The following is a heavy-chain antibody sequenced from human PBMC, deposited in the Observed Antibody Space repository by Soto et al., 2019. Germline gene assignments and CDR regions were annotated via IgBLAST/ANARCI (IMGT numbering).Heavy chain of an antibody. CDR2: IYHTGTT. D-gene: IGHD3-22*01. CDR3: ARGGNYYDSSGSSWFDL. J-gene: IGHJ5*02. V-gene: IGHV4-30-2*01. Sequence: PSETLSLTCTVSGGSINSGGYSWTWIRQPPGKGLEWIGFIYHTGTTYYNPSLKSRVTISVDRSKNQFSLKLNSVTAADTAVYYCARGGNYYDSSGSSWFDLWGPGALVTVSS. CDR1: GGSINSGGYS.